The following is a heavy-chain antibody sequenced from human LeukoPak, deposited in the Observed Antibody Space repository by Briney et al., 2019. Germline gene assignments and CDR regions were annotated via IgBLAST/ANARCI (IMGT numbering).Heavy chain of an antibody. Sequence: PGGSLRLSCTASGFTFSSYSMNWVRQAPGKGLEWVSSISTSSSYIYYADSVKGRFTISRDNAKNSLYLQMNSLRAEDAAVYYCAELGITMIGGVWGKGTTVTISS. CDR2: ISTSSSYI. CDR1: GFTFSSYS. V-gene: IGHV3-21*01. CDR3: AELGITMIGGV. J-gene: IGHJ6*04. D-gene: IGHD3-10*02.